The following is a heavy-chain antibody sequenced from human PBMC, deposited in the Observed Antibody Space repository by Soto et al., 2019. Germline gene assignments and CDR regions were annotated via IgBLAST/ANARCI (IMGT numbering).Heavy chain of an antibody. V-gene: IGHV1-18*01. CDR1: GYAFTTYG. J-gene: IGHJ4*02. CDR3: ARGRYGDY. D-gene: IGHD1-1*01. CDR2: ISAHNGNT. Sequence: QVHLVQSGAEVTKHGASVKFSCKVSGYAFTTYGITWVRQAAGQGLEWMVWISAHNGNTNYAQKLQGRVTVTRDTSTSTAYMELRSLRSDDTAVYYCARGRYGDYWGQGALVTVSS.